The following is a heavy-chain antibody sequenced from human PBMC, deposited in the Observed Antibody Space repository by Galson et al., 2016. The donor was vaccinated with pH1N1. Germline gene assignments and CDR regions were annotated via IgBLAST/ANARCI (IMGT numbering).Heavy chain of an antibody. CDR2: IKSRTDGGTT. CDR3: TIDEEFSGLWDS. Sequence: SLRLSCAASGFTFSNVWMNWVRQAPGKGLEWVGCIKSRTDGGTTDYAAPVKAGFTISSDDSKNTLYLQMNSLKTEDTGVYYCTIDEEFSGLWDSWGQGTLVTVSS. J-gene: IGHJ5*01. D-gene: IGHD5-12*01. V-gene: IGHV3-15*07. CDR1: GFTFSNVW.